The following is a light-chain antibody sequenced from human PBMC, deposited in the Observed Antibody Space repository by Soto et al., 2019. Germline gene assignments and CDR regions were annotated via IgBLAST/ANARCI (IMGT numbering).Light chain of an antibody. CDR2: GAS. Sequence: ETVLTQSPGTLSLSPGERVTLSCRASQSVSSSYLAWYQQKPGQAPRLLIYGASSRAAGIPDRFSDSGSGTDFTLTISRLELEDLAVYYCQQYGSSPLVTFGHGTRLDSK. V-gene: IGKV3-20*01. CDR3: QQYGSSPLVT. J-gene: IGKJ5*01. CDR1: QSVSSSY.